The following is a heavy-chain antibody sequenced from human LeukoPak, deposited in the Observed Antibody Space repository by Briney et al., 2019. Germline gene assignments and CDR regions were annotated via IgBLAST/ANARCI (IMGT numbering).Heavy chain of an antibody. Sequence: GASVKVSCKASGYTLSGYYLHWVRQAPGQGLEWMGWINPNSGGTNYAQKFQGRVTMTRDTSINTAYMELSSLRSDDTAVYYCAREIQILSVGAFDYWGQGTLVTVSS. CDR3: AREIQILSVGAFDY. D-gene: IGHD1-26*01. CDR1: GYTLSGYY. CDR2: INPNSGGT. V-gene: IGHV1-2*02. J-gene: IGHJ4*02.